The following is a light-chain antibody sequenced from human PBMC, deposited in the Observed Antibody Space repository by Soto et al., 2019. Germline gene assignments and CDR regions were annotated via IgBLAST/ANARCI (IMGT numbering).Light chain of an antibody. CDR3: QQLNNYPVLT. V-gene: IGKV1-9*01. CDR1: QGISSY. CDR2: AAA. J-gene: IGKJ4*01. Sequence: DIQLTQSPSFLSASVGDRVPITCRASQGISSYLAWYQQNPGKAPKLLIYAAATLQSGVPSRLSGSGSGTEFTLTISSLQPEAFATYSCQQLNNYPVLTFGGGTKVEI.